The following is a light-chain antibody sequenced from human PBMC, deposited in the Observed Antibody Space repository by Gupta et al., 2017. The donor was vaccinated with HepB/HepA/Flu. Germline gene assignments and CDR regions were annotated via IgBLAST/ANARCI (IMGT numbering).Light chain of an antibody. J-gene: IGLJ1*01. CDR1: SLRSYY. CDR2: GKN. V-gene: IGLV3-19*01. Sequence: SSELTPDPAVSVALGQTVRITCQGDSLRSYYASWYQQKPGQAPVLVIYGKNNRPSGIPDRFSVSSSGNTASLTITGAQAEDETDYYCNSRDSSGNHLYVFGTGTKVTVL. CDR3: NSRDSSGNHLYV.